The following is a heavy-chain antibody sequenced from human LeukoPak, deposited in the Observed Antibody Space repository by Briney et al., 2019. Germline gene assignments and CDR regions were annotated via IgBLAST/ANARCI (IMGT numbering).Heavy chain of an antibody. CDR3: ARDSRYNEYYYYGMDV. CDR2: IHYSGST. CDR1: GGSISSNNW. V-gene: IGHV4-4*02. J-gene: IGHJ6*02. D-gene: IGHD2/OR15-2a*01. Sequence: NPSGTLSLTCAVSGGSISSNNWWSWARQSPGKGLEWIGEIHYSGSTNYNPSLKSRVTISVDKSKSQFSLNLSSVTAADTAVYYCARDSRYNEYYYYGMDVWGQGTTVTVSS.